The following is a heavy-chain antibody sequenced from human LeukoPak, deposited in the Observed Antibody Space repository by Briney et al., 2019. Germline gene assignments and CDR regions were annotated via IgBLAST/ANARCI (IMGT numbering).Heavy chain of an antibody. CDR3: AREKLEQVGYGMDV. D-gene: IGHD1/OR15-1a*01. J-gene: IGHJ6*02. CDR2: IYYSGST. CDR1: GGSISSYY. V-gene: IGHV4-59*01. Sequence: SETLSLTCTVSGGSISSYYWSWIRQPPGKGLEWIGYIYYSGSTNYNPSLKSRVTISVDTSKNQFSLKLSSMTAADTAVYYCAREKLEQVGYGMDVWGQGTTVTVSS.